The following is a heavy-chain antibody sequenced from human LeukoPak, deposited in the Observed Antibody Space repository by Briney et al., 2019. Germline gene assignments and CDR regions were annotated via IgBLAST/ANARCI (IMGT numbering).Heavy chain of an antibody. D-gene: IGHD2-21*01. J-gene: IGHJ6*03. CDR3: ARLFWQPAYYYYMDV. CDR2: IYTGGSA. V-gene: IGHV4-4*09. CDR1: GGSISSCH. Sequence: PSETLSLTCTVSGGSISSCHWSWIRKPRGKGLEGIGYIYTGGSATYKASLTSRVTISVDTLKIQFSRKLGYVTAADTAVYYCARLFWQPAYYYYMDVWGKGTTVTVSS.